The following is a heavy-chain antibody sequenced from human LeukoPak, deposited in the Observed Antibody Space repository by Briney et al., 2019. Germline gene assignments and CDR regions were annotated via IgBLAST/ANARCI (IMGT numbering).Heavy chain of an antibody. CDR2: INHSGST. V-gene: IGHV4-39*07. CDR3: ARTYYYDSSGSLDY. D-gene: IGHD3-22*01. Sequence: SETLSLTCTVSGGSVSSSSHYCGWIRQPPGKGLEWIGEINHSGSTNYNPSLKSRVTISVDTSKNQFSLKLSSVTAADTAVYYCARTYYYDSSGSLDYWGQGTLVTVSS. J-gene: IGHJ4*02. CDR1: GGSVSSSSHY.